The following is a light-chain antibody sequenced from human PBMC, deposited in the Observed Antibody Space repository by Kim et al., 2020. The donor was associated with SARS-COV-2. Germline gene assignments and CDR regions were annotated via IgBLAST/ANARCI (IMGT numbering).Light chain of an antibody. V-gene: IGLV6-57*02. CDR3: QSYDSSNHWV. Sequence: KTVTSSCPGSSGRIASNYVQWYQQRPGSAPTTVIYEDNQRPSGVPDRFSGSIDSSSNSASLTISGLKTEDEADYYCQSYDSSNHWVFGGGTQLTVL. J-gene: IGLJ3*02. CDR2: EDN. CDR1: SGRIASNY.